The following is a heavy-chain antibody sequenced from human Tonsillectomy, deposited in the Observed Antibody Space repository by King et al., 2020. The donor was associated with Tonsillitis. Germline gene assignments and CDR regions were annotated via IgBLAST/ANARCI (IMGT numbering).Heavy chain of an antibody. Sequence: VQLVESGGGVVQPGRSLRLSSAASGITFSTYAMHWVRQAPGKGLEWVAATSSDGTNKYYGDSVKGRFTISRDNSKNTLYLQMNSLRVDDTAVYYCAKGSASCYTCWFDPWGQGTLVTVSS. CDR3: AKGSASCYTCWFDP. CDR1: GITFSTYA. V-gene: IGHV3-30*18. D-gene: IGHD2-2*02. CDR2: TSSDGTNK. J-gene: IGHJ5*02.